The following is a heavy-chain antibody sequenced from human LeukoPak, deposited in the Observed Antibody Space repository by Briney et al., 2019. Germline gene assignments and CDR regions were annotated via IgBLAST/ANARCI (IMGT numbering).Heavy chain of an antibody. J-gene: IGHJ4*02. CDR1: GFTFSSYW. V-gene: IGHV3-7*04. CDR3: ARDGSGTAAAGSVRSDY. Sequence: PGGSLRLSCAASGFTFSSYWMSWVRQAPGKGLEWVANIQQDESEKYYVDSVKGRFTISRDNDKNSLYLQMNSLRAEDTAVYYCARDGSGTAAAGSVRSDYWGQGTLVTVSS. D-gene: IGHD6-13*01. CDR2: IQQDESEK.